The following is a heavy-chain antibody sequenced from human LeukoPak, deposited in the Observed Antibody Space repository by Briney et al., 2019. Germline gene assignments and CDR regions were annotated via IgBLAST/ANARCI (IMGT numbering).Heavy chain of an antibody. CDR2: IWAGGSDK. D-gene: IGHD3-22*01. Sequence: GGSLRLSCAASGFTFTTYGMHWVRQAPGKGLEWVAVIWAGGSDKYYADSVKGRFTISRDISKNTLYLQMNSLTAEDTAVYYCARDRDSSGHYGWFDPWGQGTMVTVSS. V-gene: IGHV3-33*01. CDR3: ARDRDSSGHYGWFDP. CDR1: GFTFTTYG. J-gene: IGHJ3*01.